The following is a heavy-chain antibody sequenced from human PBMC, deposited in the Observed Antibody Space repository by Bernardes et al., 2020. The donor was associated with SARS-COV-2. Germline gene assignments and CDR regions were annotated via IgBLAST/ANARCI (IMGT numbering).Heavy chain of an antibody. D-gene: IGHD3-16*01. CDR3: AKGGGRFSWFDP. Sequence: SETLSLTCTVSGGSISRYYWSWVRQAPGKGLEWIGNIYYSGSTDYNVSLKSRVTISVDTSENQFSLRLTSVTAAVTAVYYCAKGGGRFSWFDPWGRGTLVTVSS. CDR2: IYYSGST. CDR1: GGSISRYY. J-gene: IGHJ5*02. V-gene: IGHV4-59*08.